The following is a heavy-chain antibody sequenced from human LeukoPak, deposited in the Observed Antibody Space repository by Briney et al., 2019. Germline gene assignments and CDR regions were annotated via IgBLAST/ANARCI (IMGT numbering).Heavy chain of an antibody. CDR2: LNPNSGVT. CDR1: AYTFNGYY. J-gene: IGHJ4*02. CDR3: ARGDYDLWSGPFSY. D-gene: IGHD3-3*01. V-gene: IGHV1-2*06. Sequence: GASLKVSFKSAAYTFNGYYIHWGRDAPGQGLEWMGPLNPNSGVTNFAQRFQGRVTMTRDTSISTAYLELSRLRSDDTAVYYCARGDYDLWSGPFSYWGQGTLVTVSS.